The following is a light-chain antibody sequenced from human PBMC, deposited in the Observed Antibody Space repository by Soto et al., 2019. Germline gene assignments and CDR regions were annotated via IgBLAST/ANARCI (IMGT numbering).Light chain of an antibody. Sequence: DIRLTQSPSFLSASVGDRVTITCRASQGISSSLAWYQQKPGKAPNLLIYSASTLQSGVPSRFSGSGSGTEFTLTISSLQPEDCATYYCQQLNSFPPLFGGGTTVEIK. CDR2: SAS. V-gene: IGKV1-9*01. CDR3: QQLNSFPPL. J-gene: IGKJ4*01. CDR1: QGISSS.